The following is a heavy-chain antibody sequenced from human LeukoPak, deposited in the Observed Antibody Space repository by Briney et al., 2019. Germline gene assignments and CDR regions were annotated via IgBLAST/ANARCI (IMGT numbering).Heavy chain of an antibody. D-gene: IGHD4-17*01. CDR1: GVSISSYY. V-gene: IGHV4-59*01. CDR3: ARDKGDYGDYYWFDP. CDR2: IYYSGST. Sequence: PSETLSLTCTVSGVSISSYYWSWIRQPPGKGLEWVGYIYYSGSTNYNPSLKSRVTISVDTSKDQFSLKLSSVTAADTAVYYCARDKGDYGDYYWFDPWGQGTLVTVSS. J-gene: IGHJ5*02.